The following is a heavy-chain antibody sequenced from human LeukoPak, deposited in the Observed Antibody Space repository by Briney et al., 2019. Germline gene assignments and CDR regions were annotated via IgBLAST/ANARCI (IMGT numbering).Heavy chain of an antibody. CDR2: IYYSGST. CDR3: ARAYGSGYYSYYYYYYMDV. D-gene: IGHD3-22*01. V-gene: IGHV4-59*01. Sequence: SETLSLTCTVSGGSISSYYWSWIRQPPGKGLEWIGYIYYSGSTNYNPSLKSRVTISVDTSKNQFSLKLSSVTAADTAVYYCARAYGSGYYSYYYYYYMDVWGRGTTVTVSS. J-gene: IGHJ6*03. CDR1: GGSISSYY.